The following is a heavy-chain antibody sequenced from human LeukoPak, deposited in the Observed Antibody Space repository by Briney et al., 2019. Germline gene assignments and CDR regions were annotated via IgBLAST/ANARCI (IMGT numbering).Heavy chain of an antibody. CDR3: ARHGYCSGGSCYSFGY. V-gene: IGHV3-20*04. CDR1: GFTFDDYG. Sequence: SGGSLRLSCAASGFTFDDYGMSWVRHAPGKGLEWVSSINWNGGSTVYADSVKGRFTISRDNAKNSLYLQMNSLRAEDTALYYCARHGYCSGGSCYSFGYWGQGTLVTVSS. D-gene: IGHD2-15*01. CDR2: INWNGGST. J-gene: IGHJ4*02.